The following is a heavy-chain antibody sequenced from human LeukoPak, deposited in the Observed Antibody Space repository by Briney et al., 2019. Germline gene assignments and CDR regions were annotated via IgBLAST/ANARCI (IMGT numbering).Heavy chain of an antibody. V-gene: IGHV4-4*07. CDR2: IYTGGSA. CDR3: ARDTTLTCTSTRCYFASHDY. D-gene: IGHD2-2*01. J-gene: IGHJ4*02. CDR1: GGSLSGYY. Sequence: PSETLSLTCTVSGGSLSGYYWSWIRQPAGKGLEWIGRIYTGGSANYNPSLKSRVTMSLDTSKNQFSLRLSAMTAADTAMYYCARDTTLTCTSTRCYFASHDYWGQGTLVTVSS.